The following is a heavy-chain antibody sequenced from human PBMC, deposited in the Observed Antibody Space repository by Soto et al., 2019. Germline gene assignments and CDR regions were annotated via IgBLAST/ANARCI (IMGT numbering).Heavy chain of an antibody. Sequence: EVQLVESGGGLVQPGGSLRLSCAASGFTFSSYSMNWVRQAPGKGLEWVSYISSSSSTIYYADSVKGRFTISRDNAKNSLYLQMNSLRDEDTAVYYCARDNGDYVYYYGMDVWGQGTTVTVSS. J-gene: IGHJ6*02. CDR2: ISSSSSTI. CDR1: GFTFSSYS. D-gene: IGHD4-17*01. V-gene: IGHV3-48*02. CDR3: ARDNGDYVYYYGMDV.